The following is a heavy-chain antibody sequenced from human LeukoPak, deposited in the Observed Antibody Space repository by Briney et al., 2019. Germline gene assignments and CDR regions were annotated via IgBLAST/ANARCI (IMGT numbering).Heavy chain of an antibody. J-gene: IGHJ4*02. D-gene: IGHD3-22*01. CDR3: ARADSSGYVSSDC. CDR1: GGSFSGYY. CDR2: INHSGST. Sequence: SETLSLTCAVYGGSFSGYYWSWIRQPPGKGLEWTGEINHSGSTNYNPSLKSRVTISVDTSKNQFSLKLSSVTAADTAVYYCARADSSGYVSSDCWGQGTLVTVSS. V-gene: IGHV4-34*01.